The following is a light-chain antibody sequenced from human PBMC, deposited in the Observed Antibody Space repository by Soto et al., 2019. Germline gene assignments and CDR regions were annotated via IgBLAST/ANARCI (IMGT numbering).Light chain of an antibody. CDR3: SSYTSSSTLVV. CDR1: SSDVGGYNY. CDR2: EVS. Sequence: QSALTQPASVSGSPGQSITISCTGTSSDVGGYNYVSWYQQHPGKAPKLMIYEVSNRPSGVSNRFSGSKSGNTASLTISGLQGEDEADYYCSSYTSSSTLVVFGGGIKLTVL. J-gene: IGLJ2*01. V-gene: IGLV2-14*01.